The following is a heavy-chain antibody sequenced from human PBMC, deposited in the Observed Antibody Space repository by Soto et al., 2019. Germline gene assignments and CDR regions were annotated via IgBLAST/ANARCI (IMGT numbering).Heavy chain of an antibody. Sequence: GGSLRLSCAASGFTFSSYAMSWVRQAPGKGLEWVSAISGSGGSTYYADSVKGRFTTSRDNSKNTLYLQMNSLRAEDTAVYYCAKDLSDSSSWYIYYWGQGTLVTVSS. D-gene: IGHD6-13*01. J-gene: IGHJ4*02. CDR3: AKDLSDSSSWYIYY. V-gene: IGHV3-23*01. CDR2: ISGSGGST. CDR1: GFTFSSYA.